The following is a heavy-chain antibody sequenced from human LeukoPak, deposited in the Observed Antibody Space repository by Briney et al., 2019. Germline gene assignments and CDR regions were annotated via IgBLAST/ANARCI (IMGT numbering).Heavy chain of an antibody. J-gene: IGHJ6*02. CDR3: ARSYGDYSGGIVDYYHGMDV. D-gene: IGHD4-17*01. Sequence: ASVKVSCKASGYTFTSYYMHWVRQAPGQGLEWMGIINPSGGSTSYAQKFQGRVTMTRDTSTSTVYMELSSLRSEDTAVYYCARSYGDYSGGIVDYYHGMDVWGQGTTVTVSS. CDR2: INPSGGST. CDR1: GYTFTSYY. V-gene: IGHV1-46*01.